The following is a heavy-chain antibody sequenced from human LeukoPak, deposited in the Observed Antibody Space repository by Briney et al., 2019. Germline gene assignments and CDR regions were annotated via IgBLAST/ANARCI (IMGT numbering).Heavy chain of an antibody. Sequence: SQTLSLTCTVSGGSISSGGYYWSWIQQPPGKGLEWIGYIYHSGSTNYNPSLKSRVTISVDTSKNQFSLKLSSVTAADTAVYYCARDLIRRYFDWLDAFDIWGQGTMITVSS. D-gene: IGHD3-9*01. CDR2: IYHSGST. CDR3: ARDLIRRYFDWLDAFDI. J-gene: IGHJ3*02. V-gene: IGHV4-30-2*01. CDR1: GGSISSGGYY.